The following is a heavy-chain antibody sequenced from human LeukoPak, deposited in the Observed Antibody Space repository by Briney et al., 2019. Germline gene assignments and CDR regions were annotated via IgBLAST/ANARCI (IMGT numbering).Heavy chain of an antibody. J-gene: IGHJ4*02. CDR3: ARSDEGGKYDYVWRTFEY. Sequence: SVKVSCKASGGTFSSYAISWVRQAPGQGLEWMGGIIPILGTANYAQKFQGRVTITADESTSTAYMELSSLRSEGTAVYYCARSDEGGKYDYVWRTFEYWAQGPLVSVSS. CDR1: GGTFSSYA. CDR2: IIPILGTA. V-gene: IGHV1-69*13. D-gene: IGHD3-16*01.